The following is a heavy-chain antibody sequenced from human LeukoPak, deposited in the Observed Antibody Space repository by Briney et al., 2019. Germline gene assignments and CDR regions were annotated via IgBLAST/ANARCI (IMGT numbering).Heavy chain of an antibody. CDR3: ARSRAAGRADY. CDR1: GFTFSSYS. Sequence: GGSLRLSCAASGFTFSSYSMNWVRQAPGNGLEWVSSISSSSSYIYYADSVKGRFTISRDNAKNSLYLQMNSLRAEDTAVYYCARSRAAGRADYWGQGTLVTVSS. CDR2: ISSSSSYI. D-gene: IGHD6-25*01. J-gene: IGHJ4*02. V-gene: IGHV3-21*01.